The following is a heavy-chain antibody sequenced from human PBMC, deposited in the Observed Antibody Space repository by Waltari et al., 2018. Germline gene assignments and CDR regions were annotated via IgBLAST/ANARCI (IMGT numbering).Heavy chain of an antibody. CDR1: GFPSTNNW. Sequence: EGQLVESGGGLVQPGGSLRLSCAASGFPSTNNWMYWVRQAPGKGLVCVSRINTDGRTTNYADSVRGRFTISRDNAKNMLYLQMDSLRAEDTAVYHCARGPLYASPDYWGQGTLVTVSS. J-gene: IGHJ4*02. CDR3: ARGPLYASPDY. V-gene: IGHV3-74*02. D-gene: IGHD2-8*01. CDR2: INTDGRTT.